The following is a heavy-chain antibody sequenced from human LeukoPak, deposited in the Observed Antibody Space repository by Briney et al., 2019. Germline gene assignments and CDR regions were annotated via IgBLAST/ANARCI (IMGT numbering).Heavy chain of an antibody. CDR1: GGSISSGSYY. Sequence: SQTLSLTCTVSGGSISSGSYYWGWIRQPPGKGLEWIGSIYYSGSTYYNPSLKSRVTISVDTSKNQFSLKLSSVTAADTAVYYCARQGYSSSWYRIDYWGQGTLVTVSS. J-gene: IGHJ4*02. V-gene: IGHV4-39*01. D-gene: IGHD6-13*01. CDR3: ARQGYSSSWYRIDY. CDR2: IYYSGST.